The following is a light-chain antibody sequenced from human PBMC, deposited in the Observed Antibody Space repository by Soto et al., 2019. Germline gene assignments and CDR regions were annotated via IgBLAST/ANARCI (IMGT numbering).Light chain of an antibody. J-gene: IGKJ5*01. CDR3: QQTHAVPLT. CDR1: QPISNY. Sequence: DVQMTQSPSSLSASVGDRVTITCRASQPISNYLNWYQQKAGEAPKVLIFGASSLQSGVPSKFSGTGYGTDFTLIINNLHPDDFATYYCQQTHAVPLTFGKGTRLAIK. CDR2: GAS. V-gene: IGKV1-39*01.